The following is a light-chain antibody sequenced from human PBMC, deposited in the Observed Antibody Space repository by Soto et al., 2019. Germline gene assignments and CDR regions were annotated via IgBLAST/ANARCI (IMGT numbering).Light chain of an antibody. J-gene: IGLJ1*01. CDR3: GTWDSSLSAGEV. Sequence: QSVLTQPPSVSAAPGQKVTISCSGSSANIGNNYVSWYQQVPGTAPKLLIYENNKRPSGIPDRFSGSKSGTSATLGITGLQTGDEADYYCGTWDSSLSAGEVFGTGTKLTVL. CDR1: SANIGNNY. CDR2: ENN. V-gene: IGLV1-51*02.